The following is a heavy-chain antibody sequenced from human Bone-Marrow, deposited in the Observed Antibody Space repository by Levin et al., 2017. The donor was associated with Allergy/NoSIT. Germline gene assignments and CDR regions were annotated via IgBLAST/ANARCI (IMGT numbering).Heavy chain of an antibody. D-gene: IGHD3-16*01. Sequence: ASVKVSCKVSGYSLTELSIYWVRQAPGKGLNWMAGFDPEDGETIYARGFQGRVTLTEDPSTDTAYMELTSLKYEDTAVYYCATERPSGGSPIYWGQGTLVSVSS. V-gene: IGHV1-24*01. CDR2: FDPEDGET. CDR3: ATERPSGGSPIY. CDR1: GYSLTELS. J-gene: IGHJ4*02.